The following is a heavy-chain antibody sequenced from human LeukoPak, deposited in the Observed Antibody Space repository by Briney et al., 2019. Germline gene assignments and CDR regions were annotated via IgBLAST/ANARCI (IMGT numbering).Heavy chain of an antibody. CDR1: GVSISGSGHY. V-gene: IGHV4-39*07. Sequence: PSETLSLTCAVSGVSISGSGHYWGWIRQPPGKGLEWIGNIYHSGSTYYNASLQSRVTISVDTSKNQFSLKLSSVTAADTAVYYCARRRRVHYYDSSGLHHAFDIWGQGTMVTVSS. J-gene: IGHJ3*02. CDR2: IYHSGST. CDR3: ARRRRVHYYDSSGLHHAFDI. D-gene: IGHD3-22*01.